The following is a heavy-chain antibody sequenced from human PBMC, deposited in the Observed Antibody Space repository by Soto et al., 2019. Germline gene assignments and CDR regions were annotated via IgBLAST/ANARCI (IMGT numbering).Heavy chain of an antibody. CDR2: VWNDGINK. D-gene: IGHD6-13*01. J-gene: IGHJ4*02. CDR1: GFIFSAYG. V-gene: IGHV3-33*01. CDR3: ARSLFLASTGIEPFDF. Sequence: GSLRLSCAASGFIFSAYGIHWVRQAPGKGLEWVAIVWNDGINKYYADSVKGRFTISRDNSRNTLYLQMNSLRADDTAVHYCARSLFLASTGIEPFDFWGQGTLVTVSS.